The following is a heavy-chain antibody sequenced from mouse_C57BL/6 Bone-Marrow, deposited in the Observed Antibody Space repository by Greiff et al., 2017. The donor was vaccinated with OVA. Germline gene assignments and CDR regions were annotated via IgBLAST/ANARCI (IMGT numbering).Heavy chain of an antibody. CDR2: ISNLAYSI. V-gene: IGHV5-15*01. D-gene: IGHD2-1*01. Sequence: EVKLVESGGGLVQPGGSLKLSCAASGFTFSDYGMAWVRQAPRKGPEWVAFISNLAYSIYYADTVTGRFTISRENAKNTLYLEMSSLRSEDTAMYYCARHESYGNYDWYFDVWGTGTTVTVSS. CDR3: ARHESYGNYDWYFDV. J-gene: IGHJ1*03. CDR1: GFTFSDYG.